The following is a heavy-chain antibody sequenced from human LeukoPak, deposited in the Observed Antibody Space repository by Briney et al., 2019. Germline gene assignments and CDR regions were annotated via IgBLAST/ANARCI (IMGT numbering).Heavy chain of an antibody. V-gene: IGHV4-59*11. CDR3: ARDYEGYSSSSPWFDP. CDR1: GGSISSHY. Sequence: SETLSLTCTVSGGSISSHYWSWIRQPPGKGLEWIGYIYYSGSTNYNPSLKSRVTISVDTSKNQFSLKLSSVTAADTAVYYCARDYEGYSSSSPWFDPWGQGTLVTVSS. D-gene: IGHD6-6*01. J-gene: IGHJ5*02. CDR2: IYYSGST.